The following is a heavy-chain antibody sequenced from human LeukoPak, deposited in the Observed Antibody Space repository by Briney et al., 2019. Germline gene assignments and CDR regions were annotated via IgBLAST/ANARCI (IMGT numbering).Heavy chain of an antibody. D-gene: IGHD6-13*01. CDR2: ISYDGSNK. J-gene: IGHJ4*02. CDR3: AKAAGLAAAGTFYFDY. CDR1: GFTFSSYG. Sequence: GGSLRLSCAASGFTFSSYGMHWVRQAPGKGLEWVAVISYDGSNKYYADSVKGRFTISRDNSKNTLYLQMSSLRAEDTAVYYCAKAAGLAAAGTFYFDYWGQGTLVTVSS. V-gene: IGHV3-30*18.